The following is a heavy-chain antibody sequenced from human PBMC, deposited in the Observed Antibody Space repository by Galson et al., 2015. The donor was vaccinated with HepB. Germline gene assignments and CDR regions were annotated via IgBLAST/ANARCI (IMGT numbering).Heavy chain of an antibody. Sequence: SVKVSCKASGGTFSSYAISWVRQAPGQGLEWMGGIIPIFGTANYAQKFQGRVTITADESTSTAYMELSSLRSEDTAVYYCARVGSGADILTGYYIHYYGMDVWGQGTTVTVSS. V-gene: IGHV1-69*13. CDR2: IIPIFGTA. CDR1: GGTFSSYA. D-gene: IGHD3-9*01. J-gene: IGHJ6*02. CDR3: ARVGSGADILTGYYIHYYGMDV.